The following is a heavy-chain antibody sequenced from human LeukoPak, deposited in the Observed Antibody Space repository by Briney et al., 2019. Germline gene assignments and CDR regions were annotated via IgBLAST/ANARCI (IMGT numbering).Heavy chain of an antibody. CDR1: EYSFTTYW. CDR2: IYPGDSDT. D-gene: IGHD1-1*01. Sequence: GESLKISCQGSEYSFTTYWIGWVRQMPGKGLEWMGMIYPGDSDTRYSPSFQGQVTISADKSITTAYLQWSSLKASDTAIYYCARRGQLERRYYDYWGQGTLVTVSS. V-gene: IGHV5-51*01. CDR3: ARRGQLERRYYDY. J-gene: IGHJ4*02.